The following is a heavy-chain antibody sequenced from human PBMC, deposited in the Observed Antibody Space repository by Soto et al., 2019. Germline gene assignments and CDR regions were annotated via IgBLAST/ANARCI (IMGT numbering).Heavy chain of an antibody. J-gene: IGHJ5*02. Sequence: ASVKVSCKASGYSFTRYGISWVRQAPGQGLEWMGWISGDNAKAEYAQKIQGRVTMTTDTSTSTAYVELRSLRSDDTAVYYCARLISGTYTEWFDPWGQGTLVTVSS. V-gene: IGHV1-18*04. D-gene: IGHD1-26*01. CDR3: ARLISGTYTEWFDP. CDR1: GYSFTRYG. CDR2: ISGDNAKA.